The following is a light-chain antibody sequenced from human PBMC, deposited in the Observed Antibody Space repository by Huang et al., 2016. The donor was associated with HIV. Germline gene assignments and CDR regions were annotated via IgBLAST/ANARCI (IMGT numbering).Light chain of an antibody. CDR3: QQYDKWPPWT. V-gene: IGKV3-15*01. J-gene: IGKJ1*01. CDR2: GAS. CDR1: PSVNDN. Sequence: EIMMTQSPGTLSVSPGERATLSCRASPSVNDNLAWYQQKPGQAPRLLIYGASTRASGSPARFSGSGSGTEFNITISSLQSEDFGIYYCQQYDKWPPWTFGQGTTVEIK.